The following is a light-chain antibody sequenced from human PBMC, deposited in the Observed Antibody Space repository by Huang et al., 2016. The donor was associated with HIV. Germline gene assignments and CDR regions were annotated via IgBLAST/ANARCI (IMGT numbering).Light chain of an antibody. V-gene: IGKV1-33*01. CDR1: QDIRNY. Sequence: IQMTQSPSSLSASVGDRVTISCRASQDIRNYLNWYQQKPGKAPTLLIYGASNLETGVPSRFSWSGSGTDFNFTISSLQSDDIATYYCQEYDYLYTFGQGTKLEIK. J-gene: IGKJ2*01. CDR2: GAS. CDR3: QEYDYLYT.